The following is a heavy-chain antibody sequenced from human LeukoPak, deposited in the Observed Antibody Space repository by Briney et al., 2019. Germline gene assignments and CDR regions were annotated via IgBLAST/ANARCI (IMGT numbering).Heavy chain of an antibody. D-gene: IGHD2-2*01. V-gene: IGHV3-20*04. J-gene: IGHJ6*03. CDR3: ARQVIPVTSFTYYYYKDV. CDR2: INWNGGST. Sequence: GGSLRLSCAASGFTLDDYGMSWVRQAPGKGLEWVSGINWNGGSTGYADSVKGRFTISRDNAKHSLYLQMNSLRAEDTAYYYCARQVIPVTSFTYYYYKDVWGKGTTVTVSS. CDR1: GFTLDDYG.